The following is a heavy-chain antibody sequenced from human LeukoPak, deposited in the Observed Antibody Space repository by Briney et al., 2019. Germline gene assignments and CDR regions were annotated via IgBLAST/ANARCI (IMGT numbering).Heavy chain of an antibody. V-gene: IGHV3-21*06. J-gene: IGHJ6*03. D-gene: IGHD2-21*01. Sequence: PGGSLRLSCAASGFIFGSYTMNWVRQAPGKGLEWVSSINSRGTYIYYADSLQGRFTISRDNTKTSLYLEMDSLRAEDTAVYYCVRRLDGAIGYFYMDVWGKGTTVTVAS. CDR2: INSRGTYI. CDR1: GFIFGSYT. CDR3: VRRLDGAIGYFYMDV.